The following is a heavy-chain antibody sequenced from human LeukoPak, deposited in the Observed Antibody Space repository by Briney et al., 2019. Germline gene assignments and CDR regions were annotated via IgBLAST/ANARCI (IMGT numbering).Heavy chain of an antibody. CDR3: AREMYGGFFS. V-gene: IGHV3-74*01. CDR2: INNEGSQT. Sequence: GVSLRLSCAASRFTVSSNYRSWVRQAQGKGREWVSRINNEGSQTTYADSVKGRFTFSRDNAKNTLYLQLDSLRAEDTAVYYCAREMYGGFFSWGQGTLVADSS. D-gene: IGHD4-23*01. CDR1: RFTVSSNY. J-gene: IGHJ4*02.